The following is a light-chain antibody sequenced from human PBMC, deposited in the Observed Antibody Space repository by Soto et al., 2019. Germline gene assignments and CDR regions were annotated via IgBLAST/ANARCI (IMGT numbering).Light chain of an antibody. CDR1: QGSSSW. J-gene: IGKJ2*01. V-gene: IGKV1D-12*01. Sequence: DIQMTQSPSSVSASVGDRVTITCRASQGSSSWLAWYQQVPGKAPKLLIYAAATLQSGVSSRFSGSYSGTDFTLTISSLQPKDFATYYCQPTDTYPYTFGQGTKVEIK. CDR3: QPTDTYPYT. CDR2: AAA.